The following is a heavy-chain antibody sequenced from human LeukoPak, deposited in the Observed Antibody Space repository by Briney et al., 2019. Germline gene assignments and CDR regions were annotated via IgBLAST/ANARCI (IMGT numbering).Heavy chain of an antibody. Sequence: WASVKVSCKASGYTFTSSGISWVRQAPGQGLEWMGWISGYTGNTNYAQKLQGRVTMTTDTSTSTAYMELRSLRSDDTAVYYCAREITYYGILTGYYRVYYFDYWGQGTLVTVSS. CDR2: ISGYTGNT. CDR3: AREITYYGILTGYYRVYYFDY. J-gene: IGHJ4*02. CDR1: GYTFTSSG. V-gene: IGHV1-18*01. D-gene: IGHD3-9*01.